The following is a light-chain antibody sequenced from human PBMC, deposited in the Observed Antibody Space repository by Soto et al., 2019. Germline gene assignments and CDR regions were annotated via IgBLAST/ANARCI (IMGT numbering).Light chain of an antibody. V-gene: IGLV2-14*01. CDR1: SNDVGGYGY. J-gene: IGLJ3*02. CDR2: EVS. CDR3: SSYSPSSLL. Sequence: QSALTQPASVSGSPGETITISCTGTSNDVGGYGYVSWYRQYAGKAPTLMVSEVSYRPSGVSDRFSGSKSGTTAFLTISGRQTEVEGHYYCSSYSPSSLLFGGGTQLTVL.